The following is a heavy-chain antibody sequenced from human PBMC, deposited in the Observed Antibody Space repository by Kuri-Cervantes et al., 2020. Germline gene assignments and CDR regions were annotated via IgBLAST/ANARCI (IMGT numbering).Heavy chain of an antibody. J-gene: IGHJ4*02. V-gene: IGHV3-74*01. CDR2: IHSDGTST. Sequence: GESLKISCAAPGFTFSGYWMHWFRQAPGEGLVWVSRIHSDGTSTNYADSVKGRFTISIDNAKNMLYLQMDSLRVEDTAVYYCARVWDYSGNPWYFDYWGRGTLVTVTS. CDR1: GFTFSGYW. D-gene: IGHD4-23*01. CDR3: ARVWDYSGNPWYFDY.